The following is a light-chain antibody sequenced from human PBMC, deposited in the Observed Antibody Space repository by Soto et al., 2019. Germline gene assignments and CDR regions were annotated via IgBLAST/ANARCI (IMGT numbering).Light chain of an antibody. CDR1: QSVSSN. CDR2: GAS. J-gene: IGKJ5*01. Sequence: EIVMTQPPATLSVSPGERVTLSCRASQSVSSNLAWYQQKPGQAPRLLIYGASTRATDIPPRFSGSGSGTEFTLTISGLESEDFAVYYCQQYHKRPTPITFGQGTRLEIK. V-gene: IGKV3-15*01. CDR3: QQYHKRPTPIT.